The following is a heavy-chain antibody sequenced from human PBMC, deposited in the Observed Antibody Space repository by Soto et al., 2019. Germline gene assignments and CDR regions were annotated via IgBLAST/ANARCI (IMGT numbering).Heavy chain of an antibody. V-gene: IGHV4-61*01. CDR2: VYYLGRT. J-gene: IGHJ4*02. Sequence: ASETLSLTCTVSSASFKSGSYYWSWIRQPPGKGLEWIGYVYYLGRTNYNPSLKSRVTISMDMSRRQFSLWLSSVTAADTAIYYCARDFDYFDYWGQGTLVTVSS. CDR3: ARDFDYFDY. D-gene: IGHD3-3*01. CDR1: SASFKSGSYY.